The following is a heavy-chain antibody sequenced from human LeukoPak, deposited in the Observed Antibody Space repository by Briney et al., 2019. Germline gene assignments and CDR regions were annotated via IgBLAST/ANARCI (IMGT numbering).Heavy chain of an antibody. V-gene: IGHV4-59*12. CDR2: IYYSGST. Sequence: SETLSLTCTVSGGSISSYYWSWIRQPPGKGLEWIGYIYYSGSTNYNPSLKSRVTISVDTSKNQFSLKLSSVTAADTAVYYCARGVSPNYFDYWGQGTLVTVSS. CDR1: GGSISSYY. J-gene: IGHJ4*02. CDR3: ARGVSPNYFDY.